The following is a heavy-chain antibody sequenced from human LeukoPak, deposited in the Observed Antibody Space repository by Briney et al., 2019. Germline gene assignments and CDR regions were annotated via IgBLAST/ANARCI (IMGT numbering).Heavy chain of an antibody. Sequence: GASVKVSCKASGYSFAISDINWVRQATGQGLEWMGWMNPNSGSTGYAQKFQGRVTMTRSTSISTAYMELSSLRSEDTAVYYCARDRGRGNYYYGMDVWGQGTTVTVSS. CDR3: ARDRGRGNYYYGMDV. V-gene: IGHV1-8*01. J-gene: IGHJ6*02. D-gene: IGHD3-10*01. CDR2: MNPNSGST. CDR1: GYSFAISD.